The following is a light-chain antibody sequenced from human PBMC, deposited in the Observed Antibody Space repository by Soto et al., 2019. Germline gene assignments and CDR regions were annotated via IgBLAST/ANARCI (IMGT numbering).Light chain of an antibody. Sequence: QSALTQPASVSGSPGQSIAISCTGTRSDVGAYNYVSWYQQHPGKAPKLMISEVTKRPSGVPDRFSGSKSGNTASLTISGLQAEDEADFYCCSYGGSFPYVFGTGTKLTVL. V-gene: IGLV2-11*01. CDR3: CSYGGSFPYV. J-gene: IGLJ1*01. CDR1: RSDVGAYNY. CDR2: EVT.